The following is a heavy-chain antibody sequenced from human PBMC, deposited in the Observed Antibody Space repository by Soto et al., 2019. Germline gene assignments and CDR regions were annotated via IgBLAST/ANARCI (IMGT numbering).Heavy chain of an antibody. Sequence: PGESLKISCKGSGYSFTSYWISWVRQMPGKGLEWMGRIDPSDSYTNYSLSFQSHVTISADKSISTAYLQWSSLKASDTAMYYCARLYCSSTSCYKGRWFDPWGQGTLVTVSS. D-gene: IGHD2-2*02. CDR3: ARLYCSSTSCYKGRWFDP. CDR2: IDPSDSYT. V-gene: IGHV5-10-1*01. CDR1: GYSFTSYW. J-gene: IGHJ5*02.